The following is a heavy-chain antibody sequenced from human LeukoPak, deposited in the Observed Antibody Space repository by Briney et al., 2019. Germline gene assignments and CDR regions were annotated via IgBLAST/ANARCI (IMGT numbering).Heavy chain of an antibody. J-gene: IGHJ3*02. CDR3: AREGRLYCSSTSCSDAFDI. Sequence: GSTIYYADSVKGRFTISRDNAKNSLYLQMNSLRAEDTAVYYCAREGRLYCSSTSCSDAFDIWGQGTMVTVSS. V-gene: IGHV3-11*01. D-gene: IGHD2-2*01. CDR2: GSTI.